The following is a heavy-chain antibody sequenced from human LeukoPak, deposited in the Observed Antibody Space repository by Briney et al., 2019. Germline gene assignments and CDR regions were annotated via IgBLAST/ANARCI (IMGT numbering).Heavy chain of an antibody. CDR2: IWYDGSNK. CDR1: GFTFSSYG. V-gene: IGHV3-33*06. CDR3: AKDVSVTPKGFDY. Sequence: GGSLRLSCAASGFTFSSYGMHWVRQAPGKGLEWVAVIWYDGSNKYYADSVKGRFTISRDNSKNTLYLQMYSLRAEDTAVYYCAKDVSVTPKGFDYWGQGTLVTVSS. J-gene: IGHJ4*02. D-gene: IGHD4-11*01.